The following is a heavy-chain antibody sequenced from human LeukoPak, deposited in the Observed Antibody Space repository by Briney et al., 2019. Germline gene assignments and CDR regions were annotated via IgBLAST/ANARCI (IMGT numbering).Heavy chain of an antibody. Sequence: GGSLRLSCAGSGFTFSNAWMNWVRQAPGKGLEWVGRIKSKSDGATTDYAAPGKGRFTISRDDSENTVYLQMDSLKTEDTAVYYCIAGGYYLDYWGQGTLVTVSS. V-gene: IGHV3-15*01. CDR3: IAGGYYLDY. CDR2: IKSKSDGATT. CDR1: GFTFSNAW. J-gene: IGHJ4*02.